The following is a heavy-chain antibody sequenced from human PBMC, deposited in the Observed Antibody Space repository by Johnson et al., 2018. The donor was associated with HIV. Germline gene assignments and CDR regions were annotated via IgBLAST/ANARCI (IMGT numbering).Heavy chain of an antibody. D-gene: IGHD3-16*02. Sequence: VQLVESGGGLVQPGGSLRLSCSASGFIFSTSWMNWVRQAPGEGLEWVANIKQDGSEKYYVDSVKGRFTISRDNAKNSLYYCAKDLETGDDYVWGSYQLGAFDIWGQGTMVTVSS. CDR2: IKQDGSEK. CDR1: GFIFSTSW. J-gene: IGHJ3*02. CDR3: YQLGAFDI. V-gene: IGHV3-7*02.